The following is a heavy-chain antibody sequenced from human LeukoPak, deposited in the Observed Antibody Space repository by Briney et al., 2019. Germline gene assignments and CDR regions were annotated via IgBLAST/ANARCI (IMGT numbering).Heavy chain of an antibody. D-gene: IGHD2-15*01. CDR3: ATVLRSGNWFDP. J-gene: IGHJ5*02. Sequence: ASVKASCKASGYTFTSYGISWVRQAPGQGLEWMGWISAYNGNTNYAQKLQGRVTMTTDTSTSTAYMELRSLRSEDTAVYYCATVLRSGNWFDPWGQGTLVTVSS. V-gene: IGHV1-18*01. CDR1: GYTFTSYG. CDR2: ISAYNGNT.